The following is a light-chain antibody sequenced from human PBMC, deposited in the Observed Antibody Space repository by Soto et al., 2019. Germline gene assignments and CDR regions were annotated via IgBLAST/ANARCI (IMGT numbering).Light chain of an antibody. CDR3: QQYNNWPPIT. V-gene: IGKV3D-15*01. J-gene: IGKJ5*01. Sequence: ETVLTQSPGTLSLSPGERATVSCRSSQSVSSNLAWYQQKPGQAPRLLIYGASSRATGIPDRFSGSGSGTEFTLTISSLQSEDFAVYYCQQYNNWPPITFGQGTRLEI. CDR2: GAS. CDR1: QSVSSN.